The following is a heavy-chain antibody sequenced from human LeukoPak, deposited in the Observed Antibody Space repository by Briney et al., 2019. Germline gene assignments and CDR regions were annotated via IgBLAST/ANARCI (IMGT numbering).Heavy chain of an antibody. V-gene: IGHV3-48*03. J-gene: IGHJ6*04. CDR1: GFTFSSYE. D-gene: IGHD3-10*01. CDR2: ISSSGSTI. Sequence: GGSLRLSCAASGFTFSSYEMNWVRQAPGKGLEWVSYISSSGSTIYYADSVKGRFTISRDRAKNSLFLQMNSLRAEDTAVYYCARDLRSGLWWGKGTTVIVSS. CDR3: ARDLRSGLW.